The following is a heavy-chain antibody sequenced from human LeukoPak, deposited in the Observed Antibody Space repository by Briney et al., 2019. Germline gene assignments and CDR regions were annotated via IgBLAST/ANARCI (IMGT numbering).Heavy chain of an antibody. CDR2: ISRSGEST. Sequence: GGSLRLSCAASGFTFSSYGMSWVRRAPGKGLEWVSSISRSGESTFYADSVRGRFTISRDNSKNTVSLQMESLRAEATALYYCAKDYAVGSIDYWGQGTLVTVSS. V-gene: IGHV3-23*01. CDR1: GFTFSSYG. CDR3: AKDYAVGSIDY. D-gene: IGHD3-16*01. J-gene: IGHJ4*02.